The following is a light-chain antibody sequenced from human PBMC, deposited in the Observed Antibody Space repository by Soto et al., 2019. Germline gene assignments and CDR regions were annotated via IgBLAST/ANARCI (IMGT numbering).Light chain of an antibody. J-gene: IGKJ1*01. V-gene: IGKV3-20*01. CDR1: QSVSSSY. CDR3: QHYGSSLWP. Sequence: EIVLTQSPGTLSLSPGERATLSCRASQSVSSSYLAWYQQKPGQAPRLLIYGTSSRATGIPDRFSGSGSGADFTLTISRLEPEDFAVYYCQHYGSSLWPFGQGTKVEIK. CDR2: GTS.